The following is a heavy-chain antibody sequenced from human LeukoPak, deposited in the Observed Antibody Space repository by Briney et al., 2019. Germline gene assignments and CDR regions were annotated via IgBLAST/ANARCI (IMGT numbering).Heavy chain of an antibody. V-gene: IGHV4-39*01. Sequence: SETLSLTCTVSGGSISSSSYYWGWIRQPPGKGLEWIGSIYYSGSTYYNPSLKSRVTISVDTSKNQFSLKLSSVTAADTAVYYCARRVGYCSSTSCYIWFDPWGQGTLVTVSS. D-gene: IGHD2-2*02. CDR3: ARRVGYCSSTSCYIWFDP. CDR1: GGSISSSSYY. J-gene: IGHJ5*02. CDR2: IYYSGST.